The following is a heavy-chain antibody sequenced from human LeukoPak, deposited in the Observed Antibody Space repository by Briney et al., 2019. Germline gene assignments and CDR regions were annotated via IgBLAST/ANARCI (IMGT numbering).Heavy chain of an antibody. CDR2: IYDDGSKE. V-gene: IGHV3-33*01. CDR3: ARDFKSGYVDS. J-gene: IGHJ4*02. D-gene: IGHD3-3*01. CDR1: GFTFSNYG. Sequence: GRSLRLSCAASGFTFSNYGMHWVRQAPGKGLEWVAVIYDDGSKEYFADSVKGRFTISRDNSKNTVILQINSLRADDTAVFYCARDFKSGYVDSWGQGTLVTVSS.